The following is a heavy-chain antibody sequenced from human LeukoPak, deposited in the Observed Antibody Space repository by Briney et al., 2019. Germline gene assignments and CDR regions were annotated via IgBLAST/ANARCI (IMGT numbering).Heavy chain of an antibody. D-gene: IGHD3-10*01. Sequence: SETLSLTCSVSGDSISRYYWSWIRQPPGRGLEYIGYIFYSGTTNYNPSFKSRVTISVDRSKNQFSLKVSSVTAADTAVYYCARDLPPSGDYYGMDVWGQGTTVTVSS. V-gene: IGHV4-59*12. CDR1: GDSISRYY. CDR3: ARDLPPSGDYYGMDV. J-gene: IGHJ6*02. CDR2: IFYSGTT.